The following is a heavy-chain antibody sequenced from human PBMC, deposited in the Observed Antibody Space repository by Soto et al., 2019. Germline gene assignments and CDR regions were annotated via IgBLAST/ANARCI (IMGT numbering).Heavy chain of an antibody. Sequence: WGSLRLSCAASGLDFSGFYMSWVRQAPGKGLEWVGYIDPNGTTIVCAISVKGGFTVSRHNAKNSSSLQTDGLSGAESAVYYCARSHHGLELWGQGTTVTVSS. CDR2: IDPNGTTI. CDR3: ARSHHGLEL. V-gene: IGHV3-11*01. CDR1: GLDFSGFY. J-gene: IGHJ6*02.